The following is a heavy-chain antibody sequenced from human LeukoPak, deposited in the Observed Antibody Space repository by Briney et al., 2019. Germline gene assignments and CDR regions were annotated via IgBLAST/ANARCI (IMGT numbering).Heavy chain of an antibody. D-gene: IGHD3-22*01. V-gene: IGHV4-39*01. J-gene: IGHJ4*02. CDR1: GGSISSSSYY. CDR2: IYYSGST. Sequence: PSETPSLTCTVSGGSISSSSYYWGWIRQPPGKGLEWLGSIYYSGSTYYNPSLKSRVTISVDTSKNQFSLKLSSVTAADTAVYYCARRGASKYYYDSSGYYYDWGQGTLVTVSS. CDR3: ARRGASKYYYDSSGYYYD.